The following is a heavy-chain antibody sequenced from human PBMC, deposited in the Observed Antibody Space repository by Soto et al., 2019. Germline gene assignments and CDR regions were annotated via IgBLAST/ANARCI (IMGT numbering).Heavy chain of an antibody. CDR2: IYHSGST. CDR3: DRVPMVLRLAYNCFDL. Sequence: SETLSLTCAVSGGSISSSNWWSWVRQPPGKGLEWIGEIYHSGSTNYNPSLKSRVTISVDKSKNQLSLKLSSVTAADTAVYYCDRVPMVLRLAYNCFDLCRQGTLGSVS. J-gene: IGHJ5*02. V-gene: IGHV4-4*02. CDR1: GGSISSSNW. D-gene: IGHD3-10*01.